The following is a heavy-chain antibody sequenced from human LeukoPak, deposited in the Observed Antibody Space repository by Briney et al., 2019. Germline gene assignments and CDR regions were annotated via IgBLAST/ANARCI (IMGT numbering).Heavy chain of an antibody. J-gene: IGHJ4*02. Sequence: GGSLRLSCAASGFTFSSHWMSWVRQAPGKGLEWVANINQDGSEKYYVDSVKGRFTISRDNAKNSLYLQMNSLRAEDTAVYYCARDGVAAGIYFDQCGQGTLVTVSS. D-gene: IGHD6-13*01. CDR2: INQDGSEK. CDR1: GFTFSSHW. V-gene: IGHV3-7*01. CDR3: ARDGVAAGIYFDQ.